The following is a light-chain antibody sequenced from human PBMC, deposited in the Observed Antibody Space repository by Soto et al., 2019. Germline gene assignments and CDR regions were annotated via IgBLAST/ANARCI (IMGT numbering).Light chain of an antibody. J-gene: IGLJ3*02. Sequence: QSVLTQPPSASGTPGQRVTSSCSGSSSNIGSNTVNWYQQLPGTAPKLLIYSNNQRPSGVPDRFSGSKSGTSASLAISGLQSEDEADYYCAAWDDSLNGRVFGGGTKVTVL. CDR1: SSNIGSNT. V-gene: IGLV1-44*01. CDR2: SNN. CDR3: AAWDDSLNGRV.